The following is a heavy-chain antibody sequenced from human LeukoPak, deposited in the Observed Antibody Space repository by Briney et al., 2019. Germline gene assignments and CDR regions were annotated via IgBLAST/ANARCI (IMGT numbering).Heavy chain of an antibody. CDR1: GFTFSNAW. CDR3: TTYYYDSTSDFAY. CDR2: IKSKTDGGTT. D-gene: IGHD3-22*01. V-gene: IGHV3-15*01. J-gene: IGHJ4*02. Sequence: PGGSLRLSCAASGFTFSNAWMSWVRQAPGKGLEWVARIKSKTDGGTTDYAAPVKGRFTISRDDSKSLVYLQMISLQTEDTAFYYCTTYYYDSTSDFAYWGQGTLVTVSS.